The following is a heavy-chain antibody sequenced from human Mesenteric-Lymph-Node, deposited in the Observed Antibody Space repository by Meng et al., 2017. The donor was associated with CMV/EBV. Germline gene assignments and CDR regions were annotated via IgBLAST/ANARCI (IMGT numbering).Heavy chain of an antibody. Sequence: GESLKISCAASGFTFSSYAMHWVRQAPGKGLEWVAVISYDGSNKYYADSVKGRFTISRDNSKNTLYLQMNSLRAEDTAVYYCAKEQWMNWGQGTLVTVSS. CDR3: AKEQWMN. D-gene: IGHD6-19*01. CDR2: ISYDGSNK. CDR1: GFTFSSYA. J-gene: IGHJ4*02. V-gene: IGHV3-30*04.